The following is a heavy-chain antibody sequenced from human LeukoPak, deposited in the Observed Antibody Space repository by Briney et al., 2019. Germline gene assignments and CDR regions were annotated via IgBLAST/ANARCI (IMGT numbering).Heavy chain of an antibody. Sequence: SETLSLTCAVSGDSFSSHYWTWIRQPPGRGLEWIGYISYIGTTNYNPSLKSRVTISIDTSKNQFSLKLSSVTTADTAVYYCARDLVTVAKGFDIWGLGTMVSVSS. D-gene: IGHD4-17*01. CDR1: GDSFSSHY. CDR2: ISYIGTT. CDR3: ARDLVTVAKGFDI. J-gene: IGHJ3*02. V-gene: IGHV4-59*11.